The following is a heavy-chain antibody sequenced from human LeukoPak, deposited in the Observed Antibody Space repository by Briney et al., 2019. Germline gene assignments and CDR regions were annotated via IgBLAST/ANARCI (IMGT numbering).Heavy chain of an antibody. V-gene: IGHV3-21*01. CDR2: ISSSSSHI. CDR3: ATESDIRRSSVPDY. J-gene: IGHJ4*02. CDR1: GFTFTTYT. D-gene: IGHD6-19*01. Sequence: GGSLRLSCAASGFTFTTYTMNWVRQAPGKGLEWVSSISSSSSHIYYADSVRGRFTISRDNAKNSLYLQMNSLRADDTAVYYCATESDIRRSSVPDYWGQGTLVTVSS.